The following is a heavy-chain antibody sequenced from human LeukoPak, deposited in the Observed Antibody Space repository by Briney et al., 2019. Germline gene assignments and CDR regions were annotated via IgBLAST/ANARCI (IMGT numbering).Heavy chain of an antibody. V-gene: IGHV3-23*01. CDR3: AKPKSGSYPGYYFDY. Sequence: GGSLRLSCAASGFTFSSYAMSWIRQAPGKGLEWVSAIVGSGGSTYYVDSVKGRFTISRDNSKNTLYLQMNSLRAEDTAVYYCAKPKSGSYPGYYFDYWGQGTLVTVSS. J-gene: IGHJ4*02. CDR2: IVGSGGST. CDR1: GFTFSSYA. D-gene: IGHD1-26*01.